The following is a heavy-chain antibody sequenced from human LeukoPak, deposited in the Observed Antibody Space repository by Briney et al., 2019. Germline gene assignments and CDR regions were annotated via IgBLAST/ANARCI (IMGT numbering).Heavy chain of an antibody. J-gene: IGHJ3*02. CDR2: LSGSGAGT. CDR1: GFTFSDYA. Sequence: GGSLRLSCAASGFTFSDYALGWVRQAPGRGLEWVATLSGSGAGTYYSDSVQGRFTISRDNSKRTLFLQMNSLRAEDTAVYYCARGRGYSSSSDAFDIWGQGTMVTVSS. D-gene: IGHD6-6*01. CDR3: ARGRGYSSSSDAFDI. V-gene: IGHV3-23*01.